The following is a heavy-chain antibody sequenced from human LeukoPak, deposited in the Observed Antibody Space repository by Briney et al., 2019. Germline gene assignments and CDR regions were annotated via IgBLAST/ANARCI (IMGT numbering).Heavy chain of an antibody. CDR2: ISSSSSDI. CDR3: ARTVGGCSGGTCYPNY. J-gene: IGHJ4*02. V-gene: IGHV3-21*01. CDR1: GFTFSNAW. D-gene: IGHD2-15*01. Sequence: GGSLRLSCAASGFTFSNAWMNWVRQAPGKGLEWVSSISSSSSDIYYADSVRARFTTSRDNARNSLYLQINSLRAEDTAVYYCARTVGGCSGGTCYPNYWGQGTLVTVSS.